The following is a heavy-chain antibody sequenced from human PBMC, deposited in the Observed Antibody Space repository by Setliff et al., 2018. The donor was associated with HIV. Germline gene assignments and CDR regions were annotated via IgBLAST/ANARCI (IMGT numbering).Heavy chain of an antibody. CDR2: VIRGGHNT. Sequence: AGGSLRLSCAASGFSFSNYAMSWVRQAPGKGLEWVSSVIRGGHNTFYADSVKGRFTISRDNVKNSLYLQMNSLRAEDTAVYFCARGVGSNYFDYWGQGTLVTVSS. J-gene: IGHJ4*02. CDR3: ARGVGSNYFDY. CDR1: GFSFSNYA. V-gene: IGHV3-23*01. D-gene: IGHD1-26*01.